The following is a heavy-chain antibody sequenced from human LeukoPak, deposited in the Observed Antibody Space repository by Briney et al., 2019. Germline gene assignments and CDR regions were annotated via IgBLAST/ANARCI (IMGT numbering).Heavy chain of an antibody. J-gene: IGHJ4*02. CDR3: ARVGDYDFWSGYYLY. CDR1: GYTFTGYY. V-gene: IGHV1-8*02. Sequence: ASVKVSCKASGYTFTGYYMHWVRQAPGQGLEWMGWMNPNSGNTGYAQKFQGRVTMTRNTSISTAYMELSSLRSEDTAVYYCARVGDYDFWSGYYLYWGQGTLVTVSS. CDR2: MNPNSGNT. D-gene: IGHD3-3*01.